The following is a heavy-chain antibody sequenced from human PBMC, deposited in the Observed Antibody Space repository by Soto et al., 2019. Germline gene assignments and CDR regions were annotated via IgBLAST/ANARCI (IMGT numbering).Heavy chain of an antibody. CDR3: AKGTTFGVVIYYFDY. Sequence: PGGSLRLSCAASGFTFSSYAMSWVRQAPGKGLEWVSAISGSGGSTYYADSVKGRFTISRDNSKNALYLQMNSLRAEDTAVYYCAKGTTFGVVIYYFDYWGQGTLVTVSS. CDR1: GFTFSSYA. J-gene: IGHJ4*02. CDR2: ISGSGGST. V-gene: IGHV3-23*01. D-gene: IGHD3-3*01.